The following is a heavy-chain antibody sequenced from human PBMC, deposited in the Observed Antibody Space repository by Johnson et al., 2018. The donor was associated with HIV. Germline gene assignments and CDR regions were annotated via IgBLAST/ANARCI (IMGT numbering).Heavy chain of an antibody. Sequence: VQLVESGGGVVQPGRSLRLSCAASGFTFSSYAMHWVRQAPGKGLEWVSVISGSGGCTYYADSVKGRFTISRDNTKNSLHLQMNSLRGEDTALYYCARGFVRISMILVADAFDLWGQGTMVTVSS. J-gene: IGHJ3*01. CDR3: ARGFVRISMILVADAFDL. CDR1: GFTFSSYA. CDR2: ISGSGGCT. V-gene: IGHV3-23*04. D-gene: IGHD3-22*01.